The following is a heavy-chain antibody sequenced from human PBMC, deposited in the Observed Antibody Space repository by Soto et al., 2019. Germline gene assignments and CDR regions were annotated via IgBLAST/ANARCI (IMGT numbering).Heavy chain of an antibody. CDR1: GFTFSSYT. CDR3: AGILIIGTTRGSYFDY. Sequence: EVQLVESGGGLVKPGGSLRLSCAASGFTFSSYTMNWVRQAPGKGLEWVSSISSSSSYIYYADSVKGRFTISRDNAKNSRYLQMNGLIAEDTAVYYCAGILIIGTTRGSYFDYWGQETLVTVSS. CDR2: ISSSSSYI. J-gene: IGHJ4*02. D-gene: IGHD1-20*01. V-gene: IGHV3-21*01.